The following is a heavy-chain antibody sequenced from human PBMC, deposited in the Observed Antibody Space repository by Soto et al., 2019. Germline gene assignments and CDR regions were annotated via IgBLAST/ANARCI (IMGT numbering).Heavy chain of an antibody. J-gene: IGHJ4*02. CDR2: IRSKANSYAT. D-gene: IGHD4-17*01. V-gene: IGHV3-73*02. CDR1: GFTFSGSA. Sequence: EVQLVESGGGLVQPGGSLKLSCAASGFTFSGSAMHWFRQASGKGLEWVGRIRSKANSYATSYAASVKGRFTISRDDSKNTAYLQMNSLKTEDTAVYYCTRLETTVADYWGQGTLVTVSS. CDR3: TRLETTVADY.